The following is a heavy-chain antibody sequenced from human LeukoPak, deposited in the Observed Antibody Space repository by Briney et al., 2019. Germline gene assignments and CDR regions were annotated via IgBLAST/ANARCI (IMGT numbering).Heavy chain of an antibody. CDR1: GFTFSSYW. CDR3: ARGRGTWYYDSSGYLDY. Sequence: GSLRLSCAASGFTFSSYWMHWVRQAPGKGLEWIGEINHSGSTNYNPSLKSRVTISVDTSKNQFSLKLSSVTAADTAVYYCARGRGTWYYDSSGYLDYWGQGTLVTVSS. V-gene: IGHV4-34*01. J-gene: IGHJ4*02. CDR2: INHSGST. D-gene: IGHD3-22*01.